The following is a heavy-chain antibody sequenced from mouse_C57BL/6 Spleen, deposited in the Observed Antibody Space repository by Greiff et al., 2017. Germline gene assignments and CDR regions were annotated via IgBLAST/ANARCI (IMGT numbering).Heavy chain of an antibody. D-gene: IGHD1-1*01. J-gene: IGHJ3*01. CDR2: IYPSDSET. Sequence: QVQLQQPGAELVRPGSSVKLSCKASGYTFTSYWMDWVKQRPGQGLEWIGNIYPSDSETPYNQKFKDKATLTVDKSSSTAYMQLSSLTSEDSAVYCCARRGYGHAWFAYWGQGTLVTVSA. V-gene: IGHV1-61*01. CDR3: ARRGYGHAWFAY. CDR1: GYTFTSYW.